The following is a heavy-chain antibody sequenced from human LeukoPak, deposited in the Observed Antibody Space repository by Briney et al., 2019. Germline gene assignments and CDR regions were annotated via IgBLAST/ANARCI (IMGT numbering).Heavy chain of an antibody. CDR1: GFTFSSYA. D-gene: IGHD2-2*01. CDR3: AKLGYCSSTTCPIWNDWFDP. J-gene: IGHJ5*02. Sequence: GRSLRLSCAASGFTFSSYAMSGVRQARGKGLEWVSAIRGTGDNTYYADSVRGRFTISRDNSKNTLYLQMNSLRAEDTAVYYGAKLGYCSSTTCPIWNDWFDPWGQGTLVTVSS. V-gene: IGHV3-23*01. CDR2: IRGTGDNT.